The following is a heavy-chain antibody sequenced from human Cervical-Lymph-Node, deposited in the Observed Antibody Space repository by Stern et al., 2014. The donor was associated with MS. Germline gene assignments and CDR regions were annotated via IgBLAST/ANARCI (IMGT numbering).Heavy chain of an antibody. Sequence: VQLVQSETEVKKPGASVRVSCKTSGYTFTAYFLYWVRQAPGQGLELMARINPKSGAKDYAENFEGRVTLTRDTSLNTTYMEVSRLTSDDTAMYYCARGPKFGAFDIWGQGTVVSVST. CDR2: INPKSGAK. CDR3: ARGPKFGAFDI. V-gene: IGHV1-2*06. CDR1: GYTFTAYF. D-gene: IGHD3-3*01. J-gene: IGHJ3*02.